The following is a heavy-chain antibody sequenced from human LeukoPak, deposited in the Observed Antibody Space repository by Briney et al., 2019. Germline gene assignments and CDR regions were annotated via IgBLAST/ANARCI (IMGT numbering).Heavy chain of an antibody. Sequence: GGSLRLSCAASGNYWMHWVRQAPGKGLVWVSHINSDGSWTSYADSVKGRFTISKDNAKNTLYLQMSSLRAEDTAVYYCVKDGRITMVRGAASEVFFDYWGQGTLVTVSS. CDR3: VKDGRITMVRGAASEVFFDY. V-gene: IGHV3-74*01. CDR2: INSDGSWT. D-gene: IGHD3-10*01. J-gene: IGHJ4*02. CDR1: GNYW.